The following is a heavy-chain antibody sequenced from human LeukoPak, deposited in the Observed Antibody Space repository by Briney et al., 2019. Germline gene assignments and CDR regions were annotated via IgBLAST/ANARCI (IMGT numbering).Heavy chain of an antibody. CDR2: ISLTGET. D-gene: IGHD3-10*01. V-gene: IGHV4-4*02. CDR1: GGSIRSTNW. Sequence: SETLSLTCGVSGGSIRSTNWWSWVRQPPGQGLEWIGEISLTGETNYNPSLNGRVTMSLDGSRNQLSLTLTSVTAADTAVYYCARDRMVRGVYGEWGQGTLVTVSS. J-gene: IGHJ4*02. CDR3: ARDRMVRGVYGE.